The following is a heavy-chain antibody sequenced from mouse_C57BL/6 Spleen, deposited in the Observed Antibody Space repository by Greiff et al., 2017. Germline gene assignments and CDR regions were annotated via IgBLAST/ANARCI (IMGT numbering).Heavy chain of an antibody. CDR3: TREGDYYGSNLFAY. J-gene: IGHJ3*01. V-gene: IGHV5-9-1*02. CDR1: GFTFSSYA. D-gene: IGHD1-1*01. Sequence: EVMLVESGEGLVKPGGSLKLSCAASGFTFSSYAMSWVRQTPEKRLEWVAYISSGGDYIYYADTVKGRFTISRDNARNTLYLQMSSLKSEDTAMYYCTREGDYYGSNLFAYWGQGTLVTVSA. CDR2: ISSGGDYI.